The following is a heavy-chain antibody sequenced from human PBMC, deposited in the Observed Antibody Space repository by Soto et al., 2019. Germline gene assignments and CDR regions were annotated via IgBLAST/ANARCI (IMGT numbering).Heavy chain of an antibody. CDR1: GDGVSSNSAA. J-gene: IGHJ6*02. Sequence: SQTLSLPCAISGDGVSSNSAAWNWIRQSPSRGLEWLGRTYYRSKWYNDYAVSVKSRIAINPDTSKNQFSLQLNSVSPEDTAVYYCTRSSPLAPSGTSLYFYVMDVWGQGTTVTVSS. CDR2: TYYRSKWYN. CDR3: TRSSPLAPSGTSLYFYVMDV. D-gene: IGHD1-7*01. V-gene: IGHV6-1*01.